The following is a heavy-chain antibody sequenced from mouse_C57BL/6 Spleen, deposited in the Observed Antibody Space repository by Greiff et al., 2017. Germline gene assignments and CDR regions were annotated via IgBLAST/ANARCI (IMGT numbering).Heavy chain of an antibody. CDR2: IAPETGGT. V-gene: IGHV1-15*01. Sequence: VQLQQSGAELVRPGASVTLSCKASGYTFTDYEMHWVKQTPVHGLEWIGAIAPETGGTAYNQKFKGKAILTADKSSSTAYMELRSLTSEDSAVYYCTRGFYDYDGYFDVWGTGTTVTVSS. J-gene: IGHJ1*03. CDR1: GYTFTDYE. D-gene: IGHD2-4*01. CDR3: TRGFYDYDGYFDV.